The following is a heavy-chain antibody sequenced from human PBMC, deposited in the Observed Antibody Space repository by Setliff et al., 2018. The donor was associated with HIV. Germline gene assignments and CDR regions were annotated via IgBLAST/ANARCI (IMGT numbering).Heavy chain of an antibody. CDR1: GFTFSNAW. J-gene: IGHJ4*03. Sequence: PGGSLRLSCAASGFTFSNAWMSWVRQAPGKGLEWVAFISYDGNKRYYTDFVKGRFTISRDNSKNTLYLQMNSLRVEDTAVYYCAVTYNNYFDYWGQGTVVTVSS. CDR3: AVTYNNYFDY. V-gene: IGHV3-30*03. D-gene: IGHD1-20*01. CDR2: ISYDGNKR.